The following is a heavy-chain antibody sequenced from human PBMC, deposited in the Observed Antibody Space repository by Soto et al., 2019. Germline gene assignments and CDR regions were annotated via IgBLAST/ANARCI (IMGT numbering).Heavy chain of an antibody. V-gene: IGHV3-48*02. Sequence: GGSLRLSCAASKFTFSDYNMDWVRQAPGKGLEWVAYINRRSSTIYYADSVKGRFTISRDNSKNSLYLQMNSLSDEHTAVYYCARDGGRIGNSDYLGQGTLVTVSS. D-gene: IGHD3-16*01. CDR3: ARDGGRIGNSDY. CDR2: INRRSSTI. J-gene: IGHJ4*02. CDR1: KFTFSDYN.